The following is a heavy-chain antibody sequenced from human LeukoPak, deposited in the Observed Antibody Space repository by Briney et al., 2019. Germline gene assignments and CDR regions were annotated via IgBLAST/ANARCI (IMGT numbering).Heavy chain of an antibody. CDR3: NTDINTIYDNVY. Sequence: GGSLRLSCAASGLSFSGAWMTWVRQCPGKGLEWVGLIRSRNEGETAAYAAPVRGRFIISRDDSRKTIYLQMNSLKTEDTAVYYCNTDINTIYDNVYWGQGTLVTASS. D-gene: IGHD3-9*01. V-gene: IGHV3-15*01. J-gene: IGHJ4*02. CDR2: IRSRNEGETA. CDR1: GLSFSGAW.